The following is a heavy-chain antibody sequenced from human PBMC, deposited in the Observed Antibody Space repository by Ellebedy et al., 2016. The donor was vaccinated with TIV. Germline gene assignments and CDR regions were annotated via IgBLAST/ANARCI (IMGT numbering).Heavy chain of an antibody. CDR1: GVTFSDYV. J-gene: IGHJ4*01. V-gene: IGHV3-23*01. CDR3: TKRADNWGFFDY. D-gene: IGHD1-1*01. CDR2: VSERDGRT. Sequence: PGGSLRLSCAASGVTFSDYVMAWVRQVIGKGLEWVSAVSERDGRTFYADSVKGRFSISRDNFKNTLFLQIHSLSAGDTAVYYCTKRADNWGFFDYWGHGTLVTVSS.